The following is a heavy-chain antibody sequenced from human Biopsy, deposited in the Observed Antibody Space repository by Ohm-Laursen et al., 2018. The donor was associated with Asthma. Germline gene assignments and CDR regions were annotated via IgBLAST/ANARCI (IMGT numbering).Heavy chain of an antibody. D-gene: IGHD1-26*01. CDR1: GGSFSSNY. CDR3: ARGSSSRLSQWELLVSGGKRAHSYYGMDV. Sequence: GTLSLTCAVYGGSFSSNYWSWIRQTPGKGLEGLVDTPHSGYTNYNTSLSRRLTLSVNTSKNQFSLRLTSVTAADTAVYYCARGSSSRLSQWELLVSGGKRAHSYYGMDVWGQGTTVTVSS. CDR2: TPHSGYT. V-gene: IGHV4-34*01. J-gene: IGHJ6*02.